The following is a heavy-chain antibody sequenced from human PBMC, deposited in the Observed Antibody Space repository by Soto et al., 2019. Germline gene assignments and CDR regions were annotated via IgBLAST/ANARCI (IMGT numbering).Heavy chain of an antibody. D-gene: IGHD6-6*01. J-gene: IGHJ5*02. CDR2: INPNSGGT. CDR1: GYTFTGYY. Sequence: AASVKVSCKASGYTFTGYYMHWVRQAPGQGLEWMGWINPNSGGTNYAQKFQGRVTMTRDTSISTAYMELSRLRSDDTAVYYCARGRIAARPGSDWFDPWGQRTLVTVSS. CDR3: ARGRIAARPGSDWFDP. V-gene: IGHV1-2*02.